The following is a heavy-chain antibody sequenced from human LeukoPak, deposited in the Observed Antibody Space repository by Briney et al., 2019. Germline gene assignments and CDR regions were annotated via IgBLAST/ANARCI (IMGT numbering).Heavy chain of an antibody. D-gene: IGHD6-19*01. V-gene: IGHV4-61*01. CDR2: IYYSGST. CDR1: GGSVSSGSYY. Sequence: SETLSLTCTVSGGSVSSGSYYWSWIRQPPGKGLEWIGYIYYSGSTNYNPSLKSRVTISVDTSKNQFSLQLNSVTPEDTAVYYCVRGYSSTTGLDYWGQGTPVTVSS. CDR3: VRGYSSTTGLDY. J-gene: IGHJ4*02.